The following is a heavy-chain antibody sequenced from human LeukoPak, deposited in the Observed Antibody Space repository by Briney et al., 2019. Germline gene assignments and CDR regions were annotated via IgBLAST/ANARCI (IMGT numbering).Heavy chain of an antibody. D-gene: IGHD3-3*01. J-gene: IGHJ5*02. CDR1: GFTFDDYG. V-gene: IGHV3-20*04. CDR3: ARDRIWSGYYREANWFDP. Sequence: GGSLRLSCAASGFTFDDYGMSWVRQAPGKRLEWVSGINWNGGSTGYADSVKGRFTISRDNAKNSLYLQMNSLRAEDTALYYCARDRIWSGYYREANWFDPWGQGTLVTVSS. CDR2: INWNGGST.